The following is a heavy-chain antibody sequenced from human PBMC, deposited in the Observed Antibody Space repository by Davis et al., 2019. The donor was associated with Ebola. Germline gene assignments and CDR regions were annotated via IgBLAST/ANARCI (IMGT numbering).Heavy chain of an antibody. J-gene: IGHJ5*02. CDR2: ISATGGST. V-gene: IGHV3-23*01. CDR1: GFTFSSDA. D-gene: IGHD1-1*01. Sequence: PSETLSLTCAASGFTFSSDAMSWVRQAPGKGLEWVSVISATGGSTYYADSVKGRFTISRDNSKNTLYMEMNSLRAEDTALYYCAKSAGTPGWFGPWGQGTLVTVSS. CDR3: AKSAGTPGWFGP.